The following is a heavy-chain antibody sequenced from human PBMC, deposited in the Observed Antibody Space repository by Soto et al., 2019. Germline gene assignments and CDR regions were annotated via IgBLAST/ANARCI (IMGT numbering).Heavy chain of an antibody. CDR2: ISPSSGST. CDR3: ARKLSGNGWSAFDY. Sequence: ASVKVSCKASGYTFTSYYMHWVRQAPGQGLEWMGIISPSSGSTTYAQKFQGRVTVTRDTSTTTVYMELSSLRSEDTAVYYCARKLSGNGWSAFDYWGQGTLVTVSS. V-gene: IGHV1-46*01. D-gene: IGHD6-19*01. CDR1: GYTFTSYY. J-gene: IGHJ4*02.